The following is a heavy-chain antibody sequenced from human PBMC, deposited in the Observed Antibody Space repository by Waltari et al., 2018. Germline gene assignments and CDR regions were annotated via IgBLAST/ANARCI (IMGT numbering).Heavy chain of an antibody. Sequence: QVQLQESGPGLVKPSATLSLTCVVSGGSINHNHWWSWVRQAPGKGLEWIGQIYGSGSTIYNPSVKSRVTISADNSKNQFSLTLKSVTAADTALYFCARGLSQYGATTGFDYWGQGTRVSVSS. CDR1: GGSINHNHW. CDR2: IYGSGST. J-gene: IGHJ4*02. CDR3: ARGLSQYGATTGFDY. V-gene: IGHV4-4*02. D-gene: IGHD3-9*01.